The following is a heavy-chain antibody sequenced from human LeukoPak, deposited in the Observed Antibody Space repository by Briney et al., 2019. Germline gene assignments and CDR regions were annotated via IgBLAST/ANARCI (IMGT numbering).Heavy chain of an antibody. J-gene: IGHJ4*02. D-gene: IGHD6-13*01. CDR2: ITNSGSDI. CDR1: GFTFSDFH. Sequence: GGSLRLSCVVSGFTFSDFHMSWLRQAPGKGLEWISYITNSGSDIEYADSVKGRFTISWDNAKKSLYLEMNTLRAEDTAIYYCACPYRSRFDYWGQGTLITVSS. V-gene: IGHV3-11*01. CDR3: ACPYRSRFDY.